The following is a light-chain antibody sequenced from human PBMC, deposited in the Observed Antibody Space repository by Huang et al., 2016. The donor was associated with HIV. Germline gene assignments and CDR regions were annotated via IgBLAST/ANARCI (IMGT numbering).Light chain of an antibody. Sequence: DILMTQSPVTLSVPPGERATLSCRASQHLGSNLAWYQQKPGHPPRILIYDASTRATGAPARLSGSGSKTDFNLTIDSLQSEDSALYFCQQYNKWPRTFGQGTKLEIK. CDR3: QQYNKWPRT. V-gene: IGKV3D-15*01. CDR2: DAS. CDR1: QHLGSN. J-gene: IGKJ1*01.